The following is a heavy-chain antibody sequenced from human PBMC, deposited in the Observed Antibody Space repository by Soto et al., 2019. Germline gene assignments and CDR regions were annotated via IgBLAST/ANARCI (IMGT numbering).Heavy chain of an antibody. D-gene: IGHD1-1*01. Sequence: EVQLLESGGGLVQTGGSLRLSCAASGFTFSSYAMSWVRQAPGKGLEWVSAISGSSGSTYYADSVKGRFTISRDNSKNSLYLKMSSLSAEDTDVYYCAKCDWNGYYFDYWGQGPLVTVSS. CDR3: AKCDWNGYYFDY. CDR2: ISGSSGST. V-gene: IGHV3-23*01. CDR1: GFTFSSYA. J-gene: IGHJ4*02.